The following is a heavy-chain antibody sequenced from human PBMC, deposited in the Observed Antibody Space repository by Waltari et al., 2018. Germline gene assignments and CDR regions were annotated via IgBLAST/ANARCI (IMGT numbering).Heavy chain of an antibody. V-gene: IGHV3-23*01. D-gene: IGHD6-25*01. Sequence: VEVSESGRGWVQPGGFLSLAWSESGFTFRRYALSCACQGSGKGRVWGSAISGSGGSTYYADSVKCRFTISRDNSKNTLYLQMNSLRAEDTAVYYCACQVPYSRGYTYFDYWGQGTLVTVSS. CDR1: GFTFRRYA. CDR3: ACQVPYSRGYTYFDY. J-gene: IGHJ4*02. CDR2: ISGSGGST.